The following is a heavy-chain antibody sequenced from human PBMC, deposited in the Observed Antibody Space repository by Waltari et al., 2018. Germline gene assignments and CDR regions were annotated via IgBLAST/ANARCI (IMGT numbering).Heavy chain of an antibody. D-gene: IGHD6-13*01. CDR2: IYKSGDA. CDR1: GDSINSYY. J-gene: IGHJ4*02. CDR3: ARMVYRNSWYVDN. V-gene: IGHV4-4*07. Sequence: QVQLQESGPGLVKPSETLSLTCTVTGDSINSYYCDWLGQPAGKGLDWFGHIYKSGDATYDPSLKSRVTMSVDTSRNQFSLILASVTAADTAMYYCARMVYRNSWYVDNWGQGTLVTVSS.